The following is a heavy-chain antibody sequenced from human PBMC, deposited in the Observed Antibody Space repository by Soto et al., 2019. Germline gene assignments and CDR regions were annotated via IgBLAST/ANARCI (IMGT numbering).Heavy chain of an antibody. J-gene: IGHJ6*02. V-gene: IGHV1-18*01. D-gene: IGHD1-1*01. Sequence: QVQLVQSGAEVKKPGASVKVSCKASGYTFTSYGISWVRQAPGQGLEWMGWISAYNGNTNYAQKLQGRVTMTTDTSTSTAYMELRSLRSDDTAVYYCARDRPGTTLYYYYGMDVWGQGTTVTVSS. CDR1: GYTFTSYG. CDR3: ARDRPGTTLYYYYGMDV. CDR2: ISAYNGNT.